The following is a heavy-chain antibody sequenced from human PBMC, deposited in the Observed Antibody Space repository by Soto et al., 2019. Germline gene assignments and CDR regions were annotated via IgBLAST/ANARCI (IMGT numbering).Heavy chain of an antibody. V-gene: IGHV3-7*01. CDR1: GFNVMSYW. D-gene: IGHD3-16*01. CDR2: LKEDGSEI. CDR3: ARDIGFDYVN. J-gene: IGHJ4*02. Sequence: GGSLRLSCAVSGFNVMSYWMSWVRQAPGKGLEWVASLKEDGSEIYYLQSVRGRFSISRDSAGNALHLTMNYLSAEDTGVYFCARDIGFDYVNWGQGTLVTVSS.